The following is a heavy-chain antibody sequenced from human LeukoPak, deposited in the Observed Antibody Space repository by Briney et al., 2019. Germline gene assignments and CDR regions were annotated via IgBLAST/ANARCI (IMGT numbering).Heavy chain of an antibody. CDR3: ARDKEGSFDI. CDR2: IDSDGGST. J-gene: IGHJ3*02. CDR1: GFTFSSYS. Sequence: PGGSLRLSCAASGFTFSSYSMNWVRQAPGKGLVWVSHIDSDGGSTYADSVKGRFTISRDNAKNTLYLQMSSLRAEDTAEYYCARDKEGSFDIWGQGTMVTVSS. V-gene: IGHV3-74*01.